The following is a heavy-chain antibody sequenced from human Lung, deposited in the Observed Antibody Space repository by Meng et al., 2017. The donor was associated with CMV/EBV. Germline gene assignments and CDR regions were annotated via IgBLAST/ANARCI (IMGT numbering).Heavy chain of an antibody. CDR1: GDSSTNHNW. Sequence: QGHSREARAALVNPSGTLSLTCAVSGDSSTNHNWWARVRQPPGKGLEWIGEIPHRGSSAYNPSLKSRFSMSIDKSKNQFSLKLTSVTATDSAVYHCLRRSCDAVWGQGTLVTVSS. CDR2: IPHRGSS. V-gene: IGHV4-4*02. J-gene: IGHJ1*01. CDR3: LRRSCDAV. D-gene: IGHD2-21*01.